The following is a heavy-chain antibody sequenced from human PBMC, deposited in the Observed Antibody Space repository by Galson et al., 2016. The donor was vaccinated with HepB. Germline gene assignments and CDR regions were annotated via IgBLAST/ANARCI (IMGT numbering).Heavy chain of an antibody. CDR2: IGGRSNHI. CDR1: GFTFSTHR. J-gene: IGHJ6*04. Sequence: SLRLSCAASGFTFSTHRMNWVRQAPGKGLEWVSSIGGRSNHIYYADSVKGRFTISRDNAKNSVYLQMNSLRAEDTAVYYCAGVRRSLEWTHGMDVWGKGTTVTLYS. D-gene: IGHD3-3*01. CDR3: AGVRRSLEWTHGMDV. V-gene: IGHV3-21*01.